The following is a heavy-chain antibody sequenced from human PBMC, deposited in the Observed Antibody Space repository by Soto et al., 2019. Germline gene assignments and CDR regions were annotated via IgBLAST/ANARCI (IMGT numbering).Heavy chain of an antibody. J-gene: IGHJ4*02. CDR3: TTALSSGHYSFDF. D-gene: IGHD3-22*01. CDR2: IKRKSDGGTT. V-gene: IGHV3-15*01. Sequence: EVPLVESGGDLVKPGGSLRLSCAASGFTFNDAWMSWVRQAPGKGLEWVGRIKRKSDGGTTDYAAPVKGRFTISRDDSKNTLYLQMNSLQTDDTSVYYCTTALSSGHYSFDFWGQGTLVTVSS. CDR1: GFTFNDAW.